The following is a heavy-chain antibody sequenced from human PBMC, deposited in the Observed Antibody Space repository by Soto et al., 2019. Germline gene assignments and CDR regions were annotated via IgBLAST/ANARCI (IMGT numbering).Heavy chain of an antibody. J-gene: IGHJ6*03. Sequence: QVHLVESGGGVVQPGRSLRLSCAASGFTFSNFAKHWVRQAPGKGLEWVALISFDGSNKYYADSVKGRFTISRDKSTNTLYLQMNTLRADDSAVYYCAKSLGEGPHYYFYMDVWGKGTTVTVSS. V-gene: IGHV3-30*18. CDR2: ISFDGSNK. CDR1: GFTFSNFA. CDR3: AKSLGEGPHYYFYMDV.